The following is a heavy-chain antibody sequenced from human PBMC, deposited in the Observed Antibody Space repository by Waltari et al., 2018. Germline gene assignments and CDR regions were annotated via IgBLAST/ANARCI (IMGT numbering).Heavy chain of an antibody. CDR2: IYHSGST. CDR1: GYSISSGYY. D-gene: IGHD6-13*01. J-gene: IGHJ4*02. Sequence: QVQLQESGPGLVKPSETLSLTCAVSGYSISSGYYWGWIRQPPGKGLEWIGSIYHSGSTYYNPSLKSRVTISVDTSKKQFSLKLSSVTAADTAVYYCARVALAAAAFDYWGQGTLVTVSS. V-gene: IGHV4-38-2*01. CDR3: ARVALAAAAFDY.